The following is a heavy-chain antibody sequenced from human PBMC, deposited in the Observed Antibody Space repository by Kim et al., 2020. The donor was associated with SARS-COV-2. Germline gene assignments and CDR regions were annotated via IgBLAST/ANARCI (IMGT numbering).Heavy chain of an antibody. Sequence: SETLSLTCAVYGGSFSGYYWSWIRQPPGKGLEWIGEINHSGSTNYNPSLKSRVTISVDTSKNQFSLKLSSVTAADTAVYYCARGGGGIVVVPAAIQAYYYYYMDVWGKGTTVTVSS. CDR1: GGSFSGYY. CDR2: INHSGST. J-gene: IGHJ6*03. V-gene: IGHV4-34*01. CDR3: ARGGGGIVVVPAAIQAYYYYYMDV. D-gene: IGHD2-2*02.